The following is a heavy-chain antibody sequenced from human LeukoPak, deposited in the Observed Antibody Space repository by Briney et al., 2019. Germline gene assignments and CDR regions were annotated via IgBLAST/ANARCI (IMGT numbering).Heavy chain of an antibody. D-gene: IGHD1-26*01. J-gene: IGHJ4*02. CDR1: GFTFSNYA. Sequence: GGSLRLSCAASGFTFSNYAMHWVRQARGKGLEWVAYISYDGSNKNYAGSVKGRFTISRDNAKNSLYLQMNSLRAEDTAVYYCAREKSGSNAAFDYRGQGTLVTVSS. V-gene: IGHV3-30-3*01. CDR2: ISYDGSNK. CDR3: AREKSGSNAAFDY.